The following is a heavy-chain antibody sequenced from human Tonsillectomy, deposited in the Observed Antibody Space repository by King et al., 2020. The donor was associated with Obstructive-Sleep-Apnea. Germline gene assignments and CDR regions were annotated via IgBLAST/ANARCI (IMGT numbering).Heavy chain of an antibody. D-gene: IGHD5-18*01. V-gene: IGHV3-30*04. Sequence: QVQLVESGGGVVQPGRSLRLSCAASGFTFSSYAMHWVRQAPGKGLEWVAVISYDGSNKYYADSVKGRFTISRDNSKNTLYLQMNSLRAEDTAVYYCARDPPPTLDTAMVEALDYYFDSWGQGTLVTVSS. J-gene: IGHJ4*02. CDR2: ISYDGSNK. CDR1: GFTFSSYA. CDR3: ARDPPPTLDTAMVEALDYYFDS.